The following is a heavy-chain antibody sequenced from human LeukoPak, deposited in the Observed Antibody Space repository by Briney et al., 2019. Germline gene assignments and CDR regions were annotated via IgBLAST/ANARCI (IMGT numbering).Heavy chain of an antibody. D-gene: IGHD3-10*01. CDR3: ARGYYGSGSFNWFDP. CDR2: ISYDGSNK. CDR1: GFTFGSYA. V-gene: IGHV3-30*04. J-gene: IGHJ5*02. Sequence: SGGSLRLSCAASGFTFGSYAMHWVRQAPGKGLEWVAVISYDGSNKYYADSVKGRFTISRDNSKNTLYLQMNSLRAEDTAVYYCARGYYGSGSFNWFDPWGQGTLVTVSS.